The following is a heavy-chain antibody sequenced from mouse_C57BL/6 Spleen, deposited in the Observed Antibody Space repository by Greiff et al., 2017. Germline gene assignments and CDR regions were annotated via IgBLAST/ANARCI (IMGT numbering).Heavy chain of an antibody. CDR1: GFSLTSYG. V-gene: IGHV2-2*01. J-gene: IGHJ4*01. CDR2: IWSGGST. CDR3: ASPTGTSYYYAMDY. Sequence: VQLVESGPGLVQPSQSLSITCTVSGFSLTSYGVHWVRQSPGKGLEWLGVIWSGGSTDYNAAFISRLSISKDNSKSQVFFKMNSLQADDTAIYYCASPTGTSYYYAMDYWGQGTSVTVSS. D-gene: IGHD4-1*02.